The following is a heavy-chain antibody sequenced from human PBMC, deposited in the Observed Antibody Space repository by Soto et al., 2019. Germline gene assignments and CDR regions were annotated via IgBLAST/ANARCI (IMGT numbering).Heavy chain of an antibody. J-gene: IGHJ3*02. CDR2: IKQDGSEK. Sequence: EVQLVESGGGLVQPGGSLRLSCAASGFTFSSYWMSWVRQAPGKGLEWVANIKQDGSEKYYVDSVKGRFTISRDNAKNSLYLQMNSLRAEDTAVYYCARDPEYNYGDPIGSFDIWGQGTMVPVSS. D-gene: IGHD4-17*01. CDR3: ARDPEYNYGDPIGSFDI. CDR1: GFTFSSYW. V-gene: IGHV3-7*01.